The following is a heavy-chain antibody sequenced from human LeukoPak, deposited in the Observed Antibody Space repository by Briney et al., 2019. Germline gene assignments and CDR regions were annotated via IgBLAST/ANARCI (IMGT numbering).Heavy chain of an antibody. CDR1: GVTLSYYN. D-gene: IGHD3-10*01. Sequence: PGGSLRLSCAASGVTLSYYNMNWVRQAPGKGLEWVAVISYDGSNKYYADSVKGRFTISRDNSKNTLYLQMNSLRAEDTAVYYCARGGGFGIGNFDYWGQGTLVTVSS. V-gene: IGHV3-30*03. CDR3: ARGGGFGIGNFDY. J-gene: IGHJ4*02. CDR2: ISYDGSNK.